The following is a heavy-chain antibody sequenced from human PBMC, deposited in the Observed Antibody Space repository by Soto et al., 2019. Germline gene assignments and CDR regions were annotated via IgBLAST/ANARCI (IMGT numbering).Heavy chain of an antibody. CDR1: CGTRVSSY. J-gene: IGHJ4*02. V-gene: IGHV4-59*08. CDR3: ASMIVVTEVFEY. Sequence: SQALSLTSTVSCGTRVSSYWSCIRKPPGRGWELIGFIYYAGSTKCKPSITSSVTISVDTSKNQFSLTVTSVIAADTLVYAGASMIVVTEVFEYLGKGTLVTVSS. CDR2: IYYAGST. D-gene: IGHD5-12*01.